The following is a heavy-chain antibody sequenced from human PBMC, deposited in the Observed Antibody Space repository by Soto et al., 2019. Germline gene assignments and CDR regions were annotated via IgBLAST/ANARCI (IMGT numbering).Heavy chain of an antibody. V-gene: IGHV4-30-4*01. Sequence: SETLSLTCTVSGGSISSGDYYWSWIRQPPGKGLEWIGYIYYSGSTYYNPSLKSRVTISVDTSKNQFSLKLSSVTAADTAVYYCAREVIMGRSSSWYGYFDYWGQGTLVTVSS. D-gene: IGHD6-13*01. J-gene: IGHJ4*02. CDR3: AREVIMGRSSSWYGYFDY. CDR1: GGSISSGDYY. CDR2: IYYSGST.